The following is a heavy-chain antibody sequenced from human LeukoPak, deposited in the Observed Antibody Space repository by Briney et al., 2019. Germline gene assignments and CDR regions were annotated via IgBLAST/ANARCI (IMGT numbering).Heavy chain of an antibody. Sequence: GGSLRLSCAASGFTFSSYAMSWVRQAPGKGLEWVSAISGSGGSTYYADSVKGRFTISRDNSKNTLYLQMNSLRAEDTAVYYCAKKGYSFGWRDSYYFDYWGQGTLVTVSS. CDR1: GFTFSSYA. CDR2: ISGSGGST. J-gene: IGHJ4*02. V-gene: IGHV3-23*01. D-gene: IGHD6-19*01. CDR3: AKKGYSFGWRDSYYFDY.